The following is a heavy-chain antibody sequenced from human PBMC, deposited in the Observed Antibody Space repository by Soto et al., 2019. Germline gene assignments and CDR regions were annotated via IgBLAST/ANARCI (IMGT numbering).Heavy chain of an antibody. V-gene: IGHV1-18*04. CDR3: ARDQGYCSGGSCSAFDI. CDR1: GYTFTSYG. Sequence: QVQLVQSGAEVKKPGSSVKVSCKASGYTFTSYGISWVRQAPGQGLEWMGWISAYNGNTNYAQKLQGRVTMTTDTSTSTAYMELRSLRSDDTAVYYCARDQGYCSGGSCSAFDIWGQGTVVTVSS. CDR2: ISAYNGNT. J-gene: IGHJ3*02. D-gene: IGHD2-15*01.